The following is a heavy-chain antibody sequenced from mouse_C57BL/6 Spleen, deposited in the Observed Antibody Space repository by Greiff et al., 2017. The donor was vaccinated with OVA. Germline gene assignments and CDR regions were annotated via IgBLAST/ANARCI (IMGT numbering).Heavy chain of an antibody. CDR1: GFSLTSYA. V-gene: IGHV2-9-1*01. D-gene: IGHD1-1*01. CDR2: IWTGRGT. Sequence: QVQLKESGPGLVAPSQSLSITCTVSGFSLTSYAISWVRQPPGKGLEWLGVIWTGRGTNYNSALKSRLSISKDNSKSQVFLKMNSLQTDDTARYYCARNGNYHLDYWGQGTTLTVSS. J-gene: IGHJ2*01. CDR3: ARNGNYHLDY.